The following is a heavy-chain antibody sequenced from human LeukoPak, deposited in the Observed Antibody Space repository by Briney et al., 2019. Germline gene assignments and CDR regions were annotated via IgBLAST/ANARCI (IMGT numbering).Heavy chain of an antibody. D-gene: IGHD2-21*02. CDR2: ISYDGSNK. CDR3: ARVTTAIPDAFDI. J-gene: IGHJ3*02. V-gene: IGHV3-30*04. Sequence: GGSLRLSCAASGFTFSRYAMHWVRQAPGKGLEWVAVISYDGSNKNYADSVKGRFTISRDNSKNTLYLQMDNLRAEDTAVYYCARVTTAIPDAFDIWGQGTMVTVSS. CDR1: GFTFSRYA.